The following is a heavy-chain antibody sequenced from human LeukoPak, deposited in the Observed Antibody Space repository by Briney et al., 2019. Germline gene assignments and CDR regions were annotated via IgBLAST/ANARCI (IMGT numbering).Heavy chain of an antibody. Sequence: GASVKVSCKASGYTFTGCYMHWVRQAPGQGLQWMGWINPNSGGTNYAQKFQGRVTMTRDTSISTAYMELRRLRSDDTAVYYWARDHWRHDYSIGYGGQGTLVTVS. CDR1: GYTFTGCY. V-gene: IGHV1-2*02. CDR2: INPNSGGT. D-gene: IGHD4-11*01. CDR3: ARDHWRHDYSIGY. J-gene: IGHJ4*02.